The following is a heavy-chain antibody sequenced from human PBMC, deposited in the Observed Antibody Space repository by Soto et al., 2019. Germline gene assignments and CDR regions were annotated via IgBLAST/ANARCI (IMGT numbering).Heavy chain of an antibody. V-gene: IGHV4-30-4*01. Sequence: QVQLQESGPGLVKPSQTLSLTCTVSGGSISSGDYYWSWIRQPPGKGLEWIAYIYYSGSTYYNPSLKSRVTISVDTSKNQFSLKLSSVTAADTAVYYCARDYLLDYRQYYGMDVWGQGTTVTVSS. CDR2: IYYSGST. CDR1: GGSISSGDYY. J-gene: IGHJ6*02. CDR3: ARDYLLDYRQYYGMDV. D-gene: IGHD4-4*01.